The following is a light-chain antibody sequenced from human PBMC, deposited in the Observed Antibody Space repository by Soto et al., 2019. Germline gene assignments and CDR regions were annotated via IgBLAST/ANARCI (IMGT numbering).Light chain of an antibody. Sequence: QSALTQPGSVSGSPGQSITISCSGTSSDVGSYDHVAWYQQFPGKTPKLMIYEVSNRPSGVSSRFSGSKSGNTASLSISGLQAEDEADYYCISYKCSSTSYVFGSGTKVTVL. CDR2: EVS. CDR3: ISYKCSSTSYV. J-gene: IGLJ1*01. CDR1: SSDVGSYDH. V-gene: IGLV2-14*01.